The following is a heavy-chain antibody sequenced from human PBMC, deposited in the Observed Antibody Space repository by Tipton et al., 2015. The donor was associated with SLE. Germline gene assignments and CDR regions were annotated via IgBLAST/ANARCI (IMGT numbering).Heavy chain of an antibody. CDR1: GFTFSSYW. CDR3: ARVRVKIMEQLVYYFDY. Sequence: SLRLSCAASGFTFSSYWMSWVRQAPGKGLEWVANIKQDGSEKYYVDSVKGRFTISRDNPKNSLYLQMNSLRAEDTAVYYCARVRVKIMEQLVYYFDYWGQGTLVAVSS. V-gene: IGHV3-7*01. CDR2: IKQDGSEK. J-gene: IGHJ4*02. D-gene: IGHD6-6*01.